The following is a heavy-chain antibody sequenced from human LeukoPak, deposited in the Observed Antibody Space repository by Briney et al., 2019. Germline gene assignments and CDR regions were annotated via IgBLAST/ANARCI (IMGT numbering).Heavy chain of an antibody. D-gene: IGHD3-22*01. CDR1: GFTFSSYS. V-gene: IGHV3-21*01. Sequence: GGSLRLSCAASGFTFSSYSMNWVRQARGKGLEWVSSISSSSSYIYYADSVKGRFTISRDNAKNSLYLQMNSLRAEDTAVYYCARVGRYYDSSGYPLGYWGQGTLVTVSS. CDR2: ISSSSSYI. CDR3: ARVGRYYDSSGYPLGY. J-gene: IGHJ4*02.